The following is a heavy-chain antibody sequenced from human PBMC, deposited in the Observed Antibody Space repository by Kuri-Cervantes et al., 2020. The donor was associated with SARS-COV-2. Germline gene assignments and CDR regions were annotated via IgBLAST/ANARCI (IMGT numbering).Heavy chain of an antibody. J-gene: IGHJ4*02. V-gene: IGHV3-13*01. CDR2: IGTAGDT. D-gene: IGHD1-26*01. CDR1: GFTFSSYD. Sequence: GESLKISCAASGFTFSSYDMHWVRQATGKGLEWVSAIGTAGDTYYPGSVKGRFTISRENAKNSLYLQMNSLRAEDTAVYYCAKEYSGSWGYGYWGRGTLVTVSS. CDR3: AKEYSGSWGYGY.